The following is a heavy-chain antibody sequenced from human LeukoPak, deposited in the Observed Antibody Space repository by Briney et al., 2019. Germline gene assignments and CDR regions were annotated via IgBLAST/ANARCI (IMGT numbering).Heavy chain of an antibody. CDR2: ISWNSGFI. V-gene: IGHV3-9*01. Sequence: PSGSLRLSCAASGFTFDDYGMNWVRQAPGKGLEWVSGISWNSGFIVYADSVKGRFTISRDNAKNSLYLQMNSLRPEDTALYYCASGTHRHRYTDALDVWGQGTVVTVSS. CDR1: GFTFDDYG. CDR3: ASGTHRHRYTDALDV. D-gene: IGHD5-18*01. J-gene: IGHJ3*01.